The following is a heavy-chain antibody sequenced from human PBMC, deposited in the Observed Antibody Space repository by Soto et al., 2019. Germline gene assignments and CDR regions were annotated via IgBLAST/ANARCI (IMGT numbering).Heavy chain of an antibody. CDR3: ARVMVVASTGNWFDP. J-gene: IGHJ5*02. Sequence: QVQLVQSGAEVKNPGASVKVSCKASGYTFTNYGFTWVRQAPGQGLEWMGWISANNGDTNYAQKFQGRVSMTTDTSTSTVYMEMRSLRSGDTAVYYCARVMVVASTGNWFDPWGQGTPVTVSS. CDR2: ISANNGDT. D-gene: IGHD2-15*01. V-gene: IGHV1-18*01. CDR1: GYTFTNYG.